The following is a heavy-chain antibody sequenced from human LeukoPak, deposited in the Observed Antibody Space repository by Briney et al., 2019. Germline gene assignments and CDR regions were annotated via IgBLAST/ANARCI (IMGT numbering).Heavy chain of an antibody. CDR3: ARGEIAAAGSYYYYYGMDV. Sequence: PSETLSLTCTVSGGSISSYYWSWIRQPPGKGLEWIGYIYYSGSTNYNPSLKSRVTISVDTPKNQFSLKLSSVTAADTAVYYCARGEIAAAGSYYYYYGMDVWGQGTTVTVSS. CDR1: GGSISSYY. D-gene: IGHD6-13*01. V-gene: IGHV4-59*01. J-gene: IGHJ6*02. CDR2: IYYSGST.